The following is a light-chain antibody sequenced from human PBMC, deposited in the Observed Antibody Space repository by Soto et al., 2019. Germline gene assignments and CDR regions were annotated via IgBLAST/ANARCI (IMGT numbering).Light chain of an antibody. CDR3: QQYGSSPVA. J-gene: IGKJ1*01. CDR2: AAS. Sequence: EIVMTQSPATLSVSPGERATLSCRASQSVNIYLAWYQQKPGQAPRLLIYAASSRATGIPDRFSGSGSGTDFTLTISRLEPEDFAVYYCQQYGSSPVAFGQGTKVVIK. V-gene: IGKV3-20*01. CDR1: QSVNIY.